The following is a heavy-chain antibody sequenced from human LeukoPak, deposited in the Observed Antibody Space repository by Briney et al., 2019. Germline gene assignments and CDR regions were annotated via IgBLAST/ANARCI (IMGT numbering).Heavy chain of an antibody. CDR1: GDTVSSNSAA. CDR2: TYYRSKWYH. Sequence: SQTLSLTCAISGDTVSSNSAAWSWIRQSPSRGLEWLGRTYYRSKWYHDYAVSVRSRVSVNPDTSRNQFSLQLNSVTPEDTAVYYCARFLGIGSQRYYFDSWGQGTLVTVSS. CDR3: ARFLGIGSQRYYFDS. V-gene: IGHV6-1*01. D-gene: IGHD6-19*01. J-gene: IGHJ4*02.